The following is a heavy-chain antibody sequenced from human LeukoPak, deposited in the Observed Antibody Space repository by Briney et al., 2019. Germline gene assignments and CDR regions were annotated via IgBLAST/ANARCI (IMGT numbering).Heavy chain of an antibody. V-gene: IGHV1-69*06. D-gene: IGHD6-13*01. J-gene: IGHJ4*02. CDR1: GYTFTSYG. CDR2: IIPIFGTA. Sequence: SVKVSCKASGYTFTSYGISWVRQAPGQGLEWMGGIIPIFGTANYAQKFQGRVTITADKSTSTAYMELSSLRSEDTAVYYCARTRSSSSSWYGQFDYWGQGTLVTVSS. CDR3: ARTRSSSSSWYGQFDY.